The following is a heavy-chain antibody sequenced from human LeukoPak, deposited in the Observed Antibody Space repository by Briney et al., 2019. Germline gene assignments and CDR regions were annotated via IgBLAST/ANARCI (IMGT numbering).Heavy chain of an antibody. CDR1: GFTFSSYW. J-gene: IGHJ4*02. Sequence: GGSLRLSCTASGFTFSSYWMSWVRQAPGKGLEWVANIKQDGSEKYYVDSVKGRFTISRDSAKNSLYLQMNSLRAEDTAVYYCARDLFPYYYDTSGYYFDYWGQGTLVTVSS. D-gene: IGHD3-22*01. CDR3: ARDLFPYYYDTSGYYFDY. CDR2: IKQDGSEK. V-gene: IGHV3-7*01.